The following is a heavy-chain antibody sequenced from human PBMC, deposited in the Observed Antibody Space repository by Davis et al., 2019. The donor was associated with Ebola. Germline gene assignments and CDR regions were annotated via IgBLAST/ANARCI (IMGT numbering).Heavy chain of an antibody. Sequence: ASVKVSCKASGYTFTSYGISWVRQAPGQGLEWIGWISAYNGNTNYAQKLQGRVTMTTDTSTSTAYMELSSLRSEDTAVYYCARGRSNRFPNGDYDFDYWGQGTLVTVSS. D-gene: IGHD4-17*01. CDR3: ARGRSNRFPNGDYDFDY. CDR1: GYTFTSYG. CDR2: ISAYNGNT. J-gene: IGHJ4*02. V-gene: IGHV1-18*04.